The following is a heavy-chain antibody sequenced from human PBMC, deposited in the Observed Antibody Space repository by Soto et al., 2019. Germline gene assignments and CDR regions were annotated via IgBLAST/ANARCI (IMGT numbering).Heavy chain of an antibody. CDR2: TYYRSKWYN. J-gene: IGHJ6*02. Sequence: SQTLSLTCAISGDSVSSNSAAWNWIRQSPSRGLEWLGRTYYRSKWYNDYAVSVKSRITINPDTSKNQSSLQLNSVTPEDTAVYYCARDVGYCSGGSCYYYYYGMDVWGQGTTVTVSS. CDR3: ARDVGYCSGGSCYYYYYGMDV. CDR1: GDSVSSNSAA. V-gene: IGHV6-1*01. D-gene: IGHD2-15*01.